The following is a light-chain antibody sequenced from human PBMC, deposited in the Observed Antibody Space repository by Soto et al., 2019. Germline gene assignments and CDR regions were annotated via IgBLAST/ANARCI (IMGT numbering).Light chain of an antibody. CDR2: GAS. J-gene: IGKJ4*01. Sequence: EIVLTQSPATLSVSPGERAALSCRASQSVNNNLAWYQQKPGQPPRLLIFGASTRATGIPARFSGSGSEAEFALTISTLQSEDFAVYYCQQYSVWPITFGGGTTVDIK. V-gene: IGKV3D-15*01. CDR3: QQYSVWPIT. CDR1: QSVNNN.